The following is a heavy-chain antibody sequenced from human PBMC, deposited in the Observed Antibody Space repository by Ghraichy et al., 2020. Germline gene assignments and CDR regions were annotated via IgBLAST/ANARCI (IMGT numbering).Heavy chain of an antibody. V-gene: IGHV3-30*18. CDR2: ISYDAYNS. J-gene: IGHJ6*02. CDR1: GFVFSSYG. D-gene: IGHD3-3*01. Sequence: GGSLRLSCAASGFVFSSYGMQWVRQTPEKGLEWLAVISYDAYNSWYADSVKGRFSISRDNSKNTLYLQMNSLREDDAAVYYCAKDLFIYDFWSGLDVWGHGTTVTVSS. CDR3: AKDLFIYDFWSGLDV.